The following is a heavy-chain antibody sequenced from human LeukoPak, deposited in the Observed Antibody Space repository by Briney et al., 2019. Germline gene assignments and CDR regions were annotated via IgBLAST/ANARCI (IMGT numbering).Heavy chain of an antibody. CDR1: GGSFGTYY. Sequence: PSETLSLTCTVSGGSFGTYYWSWIRQPPGKGLEWIGNIYDRGSTKYNPSLKSRVTISVDTSKNQFSLRLSSVTAADTAVYYCARGRTFDNWGQGTLVTVSS. CDR3: ARGRTFDN. V-gene: IGHV4-59*01. CDR2: IYDRGST. J-gene: IGHJ4*02.